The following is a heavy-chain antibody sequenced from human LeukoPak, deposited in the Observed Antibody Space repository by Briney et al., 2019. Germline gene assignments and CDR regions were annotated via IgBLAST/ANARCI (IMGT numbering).Heavy chain of an antibody. J-gene: IGHJ5*02. Sequence: SETLSLTCAVYGGSFSGYYWSWIRQPPGKGLEWIGYIYYSGSTYYNPSLKSRVAISVDTSKNQFSLKLSSVTAADTAVYYCARRATTWFDPWGQGTLVTVSS. CDR1: GGSFSGYY. CDR2: IYYSGST. D-gene: IGHD5-12*01. V-gene: IGHV4-34*01. CDR3: ARRATTWFDP.